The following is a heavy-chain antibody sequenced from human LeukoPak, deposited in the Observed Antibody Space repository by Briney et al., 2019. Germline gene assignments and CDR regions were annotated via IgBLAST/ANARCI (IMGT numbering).Heavy chain of an antibody. V-gene: IGHV1-46*01. CDR2: IDLSGGST. CDR3: ARAQSGSYLGNWFDP. D-gene: IGHD1-26*01. CDR1: GYTFTSYA. J-gene: IGHJ5*02. Sequence: ASVKVSCKASGYTFTSYAMNWVRQAPGQGLEWMGLIDLSGGSTSYAQNFQGRVTMTRDTSTSTVYMELSSLRSEDTAVYYCARAQSGSYLGNWFDPWGQGTLVTVSS.